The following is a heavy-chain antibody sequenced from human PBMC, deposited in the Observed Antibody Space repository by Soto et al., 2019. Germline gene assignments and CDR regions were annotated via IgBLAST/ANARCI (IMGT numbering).Heavy chain of an antibody. J-gene: IGHJ4*02. D-gene: IGHD6-6*01. V-gene: IGHV3-11*01. CDR3: ARSSRSWIGLFDY. Sequence: GSLRLSCAASGFTFSDYYMNWIRQAPGKGREWVSYISSSGSTIHYADSVKGRFTISRDNAKNSLYLQMNSLRVEDTAVYYCARSSRSWIGLFDYWGQGTLVTVSS. CDR2: ISSSGSTI. CDR1: GFTFSDYY.